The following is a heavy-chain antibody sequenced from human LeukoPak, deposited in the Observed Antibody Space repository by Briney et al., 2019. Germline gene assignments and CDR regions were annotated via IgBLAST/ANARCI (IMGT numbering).Heavy chain of an antibody. Sequence: ASVKVSCKASGYTFTGYYMHWVRQAPGQGLEWMGIINPSGGSTSYAQKFQGRVTMTRDMSTSTVYMELSSLRSEDTAVYYCARGLTGDAFDIWGQGTMVTVSS. J-gene: IGHJ3*02. V-gene: IGHV1-46*01. CDR1: GYTFTGYY. CDR2: INPSGGST. CDR3: ARGLTGDAFDI. D-gene: IGHD3-9*01.